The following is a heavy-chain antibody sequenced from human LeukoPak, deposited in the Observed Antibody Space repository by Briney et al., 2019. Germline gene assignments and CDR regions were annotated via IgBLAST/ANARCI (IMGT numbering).Heavy chain of an antibody. CDR2: INHSGST. CDR3: ARTAAGTRLRFFDY. D-gene: IGHD6-13*01. Sequence: SETLSLTCAVYGGSFSGYYWSWSRQPPGKGLEWIGEINHSGSTNYNPSLKSRVTISVDTSKNQFSLKLSSVTAADTAVYYCARTAAGTRLRFFDYWGQGTLVTVSS. J-gene: IGHJ4*02. CDR1: GGSFSGYY. V-gene: IGHV4-34*01.